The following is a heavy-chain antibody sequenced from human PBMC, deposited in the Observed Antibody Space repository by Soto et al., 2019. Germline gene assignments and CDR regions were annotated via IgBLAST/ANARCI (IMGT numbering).Heavy chain of an antibody. CDR1: GGSISSGGYY. V-gene: IGHV4-31*03. CDR3: ARGKVDSSSGYEMVGGWFDP. CDR2: IYYSGST. J-gene: IGHJ5*02. Sequence: QVQLQESGPGLVKPSQTLSLTCTVSGGSISSGGYYWSWIRQHPGKGLEWIGYIYYSGSTYYNPSLQSRVTISVDTSKNQFSLKLSAVTAAYTAVYYCARGKVDSSSGYEMVGGWFDPWGQGTLVTVSS. D-gene: IGHD6-13*01.